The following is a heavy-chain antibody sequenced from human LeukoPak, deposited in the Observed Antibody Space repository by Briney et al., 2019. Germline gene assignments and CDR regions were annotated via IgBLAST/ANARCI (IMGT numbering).Heavy chain of an antibody. V-gene: IGHV3-74*01. J-gene: IGHJ6*02. D-gene: IGHD5-12*01. CDR1: GFTFSSYW. Sequence: GGSLRLSCAASGFTFSSYWMHWVRQTPGTGLVWVSRISSDGSSTSYGDSVKGRFTISRDNAKNTLYLQMNRLRAEDTATYYCAKYRTGPPYGLDVWGQGTTVTVSS. CDR3: AKYRTGPPYGLDV. CDR2: ISSDGSST.